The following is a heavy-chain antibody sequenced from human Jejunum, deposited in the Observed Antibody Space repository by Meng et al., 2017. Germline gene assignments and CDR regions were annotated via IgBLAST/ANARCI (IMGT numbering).Heavy chain of an antibody. CDR1: GFTFSNNW. CDR3: VRDKTILGTGPHFDS. CDR2: IMYDGTTT. D-gene: IGHD3-10*01. V-gene: IGHV3-74*01. J-gene: IGHJ4*02. Sequence: GGSLRLSCVASGFTFSNNWMHWVRQGPGKGLVWVARIMYDGTTTTYADSVKGRFTISRDNAMNTLYLQMNSLRVKDTAIYYCVRDKTILGTGPHFDSWGQGTLVTVSS.